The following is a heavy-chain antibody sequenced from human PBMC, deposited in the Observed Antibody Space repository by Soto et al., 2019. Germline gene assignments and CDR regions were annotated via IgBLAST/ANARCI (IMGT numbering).Heavy chain of an antibody. CDR2: ISDYNGNT. V-gene: IGHV1-18*01. J-gene: IGHJ6*02. CDR3: AREGYYSGSGTYSPPRYYGMDA. D-gene: IGHD3-10*01. Sequence: QVQLVQSGAEVKKPGASVKVSCKASGYTFTNYGITWVRQAPGQGLEWMGWISDYNGNTFYGKKFQGRVTMTTDTCTRTAYMELKSLGSGDTAVYYCAREGYYSGSGTYSPPRYYGMDAWGQGTTVTVSS. CDR1: GYTFTNYG.